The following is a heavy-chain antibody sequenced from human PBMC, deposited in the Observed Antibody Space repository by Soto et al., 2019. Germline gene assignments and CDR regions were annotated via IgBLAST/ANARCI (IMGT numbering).Heavy chain of an antibody. CDR2: IHYSGST. CDR3: TRGGDAYKNGH. J-gene: IGHJ4*02. Sequence: SETLSLTCTVSGGSISSGGYSWSWIRQPPGKGLEWIGFIHYSGSTNYNPSLKSRVTMSVDTSKNQFSLKLTSVNAADTAVYYCTRGGDAYKNGHWGQGTLVTVSS. CDR1: GGSISSGGYS. V-gene: IGHV4-61*08. D-gene: IGHD2-21*01.